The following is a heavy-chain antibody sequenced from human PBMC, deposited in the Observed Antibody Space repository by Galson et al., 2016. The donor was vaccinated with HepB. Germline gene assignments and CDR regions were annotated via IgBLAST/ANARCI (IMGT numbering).Heavy chain of an antibody. D-gene: IGHD3-10*01. Sequence: SETLSLTCAVSGGSLSTYYWSWIRQPPGKGLEWIGYVYYSGTTNYNPSLKSRLTISLDTSKNQFSLKLSSVTAADTAVYFCARGGQWLGDHIWGQGTLATVSS. CDR2: VYYSGTT. J-gene: IGHJ4*02. V-gene: IGHV4-59*01. CDR3: ARGGQWLGDHI. CDR1: GGSLSTYY.